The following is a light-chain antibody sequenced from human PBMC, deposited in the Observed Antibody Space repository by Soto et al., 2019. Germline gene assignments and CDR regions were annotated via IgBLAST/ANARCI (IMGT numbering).Light chain of an antibody. CDR1: QSISSY. CDR3: QQSYSTPRIT. J-gene: IGKJ5*01. V-gene: IGKV1-39*01. CDR2: AAS. Sequence: DIQMTQSPSSLSASVGDRVTITCRASQSISSYLNWYQQKPGKAPKLLIYAASSLQSGVPSRFSGSGSGTDFTLTISNLHPEDFATYYCQQSYSTPRITFGQGTRLEIK.